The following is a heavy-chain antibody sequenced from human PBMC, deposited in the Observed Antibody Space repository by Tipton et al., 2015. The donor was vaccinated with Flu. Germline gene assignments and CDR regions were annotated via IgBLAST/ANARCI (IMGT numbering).Heavy chain of an antibody. V-gene: IGHV4-38-2*01. CDR2: IYHSGST. CDR1: SYSISSGYY. D-gene: IGHD3-10*02. CDR3: ARHTGDSVRGIIDY. Sequence: LRLSCVVSSYSISSGYYWGWVRQPPGKGLEWIGTIYHSGSTYYNPSLKSRVTISVDTSKNQFSLKLSSVTAADTAVYYCARHTGDSVRGIIDYWGQGTLVTVSS. J-gene: IGHJ4*02.